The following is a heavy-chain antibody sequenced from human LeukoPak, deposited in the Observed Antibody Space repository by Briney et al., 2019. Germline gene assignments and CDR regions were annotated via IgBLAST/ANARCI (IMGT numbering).Heavy chain of an antibody. CDR2: ISSSSNYI. CDR3: ARDPITMIVVIITDWFFDL. V-gene: IGHV3-21*01. CDR1: GFAFSTYS. D-gene: IGHD3-22*01. J-gene: IGHJ2*01. Sequence: PGRSLRLSCAASGFAFSTYSTNWVRLAPGKGLEWVSSISSSSNYIYYADSVKGRFTISRDNAKNSLYLQMNSLRAEDTAVYYCARDPITMIVVIITDWFFDLWGRGTLVTVSS.